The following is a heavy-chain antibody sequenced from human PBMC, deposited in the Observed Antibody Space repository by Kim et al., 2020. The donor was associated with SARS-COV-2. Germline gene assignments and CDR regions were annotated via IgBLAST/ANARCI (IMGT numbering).Heavy chain of an antibody. CDR1: GGSISSGGYY. CDR2: IYYSGST. V-gene: IGHV4-31*03. J-gene: IGHJ6*02. Sequence: SETLSLTCTVSGGSISSGGYYWSWIRQHPGKGLEWIGYIYYSGSTYYNPSLKSRVTISVDTSKNQFSLKLSSVTAADTAVYYCARSDSSGTYYYYYGMDVWGQGTTVTVSS. D-gene: IGHD3-22*01. CDR3: ARSDSSGTYYYYYGMDV.